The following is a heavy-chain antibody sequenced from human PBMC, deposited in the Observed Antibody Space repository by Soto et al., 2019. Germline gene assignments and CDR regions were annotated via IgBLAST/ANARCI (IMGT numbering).Heavy chain of an antibody. J-gene: IGHJ5*02. D-gene: IGHD2-21*01. CDR3: AREIVQNWFDP. CDR1: GFTFSSYA. Sequence: VGSLRLSCAVPGFTFSSYAMHWVRQAPGKGLEWVAVISYDGSNKYYADSVKGRFTISRDNSKNTLYLQMNNLRSEETAVFYCAREIVQNWFDPWGQGTLVTVSS. V-gene: IGHV3-30*01. CDR2: ISYDGSNK.